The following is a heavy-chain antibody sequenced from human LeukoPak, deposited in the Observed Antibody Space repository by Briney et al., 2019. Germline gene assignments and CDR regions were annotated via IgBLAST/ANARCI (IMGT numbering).Heavy chain of an antibody. V-gene: IGHV4-34*01. Sequence: ETLSLTCAVYGGSFSGYYWSWIRQPPGKGLEWIGEINHSGSTNYNPSLKSRVTISVDTSKNQFSLKLSSVTAADTAVYYCARGTYCSSTSCYNNWFDPWGQGTLVTVSS. J-gene: IGHJ5*02. CDR3: ARGTYCSSTSCYNNWFDP. CDR1: GGSFSGYY. D-gene: IGHD2-2*02. CDR2: INHSGST.